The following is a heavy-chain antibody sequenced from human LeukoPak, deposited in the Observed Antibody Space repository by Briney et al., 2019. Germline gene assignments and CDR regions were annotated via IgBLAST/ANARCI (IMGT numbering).Heavy chain of an antibody. CDR1: GFTFSSSW. CDR2: INPDGTST. Sequence: GGSVRLSCAASGFTFSSSWMHWVRQAPGKGLVWVSRINPDGTSTTYADSVKGRFTVSRDNAKNTLFLQMNSLRAEDTAVYYCARGKSKGDWFDPWGQGTLVTVSS. J-gene: IGHJ5*02. D-gene: IGHD1-26*01. CDR3: ARGKSKGDWFDP. V-gene: IGHV3-74*01.